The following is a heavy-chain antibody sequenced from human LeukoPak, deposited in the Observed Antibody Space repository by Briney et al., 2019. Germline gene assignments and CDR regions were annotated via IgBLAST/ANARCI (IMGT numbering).Heavy chain of an antibody. V-gene: IGHV1-58*01. J-gene: IGHJ4*02. CDR1: GFTFTSSA. CDR3: AAGDYDFWSGYSAHINYFDY. Sequence: SVKVSCKASGFTFTSSAVQWVRQARGQRLEWIGWIVVGSGNTNYAQKFQERVTITRDMSTSTAYMELSSLRSEDTAVYYCAAGDYDFWSGYSAHINYFDYWGQGTLVTVSS. CDR2: IVVGSGNT. D-gene: IGHD3-3*01.